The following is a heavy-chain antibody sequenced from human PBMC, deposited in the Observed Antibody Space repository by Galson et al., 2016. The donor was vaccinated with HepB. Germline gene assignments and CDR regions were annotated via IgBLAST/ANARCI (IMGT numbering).Heavy chain of an antibody. V-gene: IGHV6-1*01. Sequence: AISGDSVSSNSAAWNWVRQSPSRGLEWLGRTYYRSKWSNEYEESLKSRLTINPDTTKNQFSLHLTSLTPEDTAVYYCVREQIIPSAGGGNYFDSWGQGTLVTVSS. CDR1: GDSVSSNSAA. J-gene: IGHJ4*02. D-gene: IGHD3-3*01. CDR3: VREQIIPSAGGGNYFDS. CDR2: TYYRSKWSN.